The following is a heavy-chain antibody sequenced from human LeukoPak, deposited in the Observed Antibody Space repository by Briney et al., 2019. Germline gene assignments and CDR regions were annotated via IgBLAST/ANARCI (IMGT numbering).Heavy chain of an antibody. J-gene: IGHJ4*02. Sequence: SETLSLTCAVYGGSISSYSWSWIRQPPGKGLEWIGYIYHSGSTYYNPSLKSRVTISVDRSKNQFSLKLSSVTAADTAVYYCARVPYDFWSGPYFDYWGQGTLVTVSS. CDR3: ARVPYDFWSGPYFDY. CDR1: GGSISSYS. CDR2: IYHSGST. V-gene: IGHV4-30-2*01. D-gene: IGHD3-3*01.